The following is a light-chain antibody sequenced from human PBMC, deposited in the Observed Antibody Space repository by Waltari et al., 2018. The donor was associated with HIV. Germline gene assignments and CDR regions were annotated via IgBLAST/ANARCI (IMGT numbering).Light chain of an antibody. CDR1: NIAGRK. Sequence: YVLTQPPSVSVAPGQTARITCGGDNIAGRKVHWYQRRPGQAPALVVFDDSDRPSGIPERFSGSISGNTATLIISRVEDGDEADYYCQVWDDEQVVFGGGTRLTVL. V-gene: IGLV3-21*02. J-gene: IGLJ2*01. CDR3: QVWDDEQVV. CDR2: DDS.